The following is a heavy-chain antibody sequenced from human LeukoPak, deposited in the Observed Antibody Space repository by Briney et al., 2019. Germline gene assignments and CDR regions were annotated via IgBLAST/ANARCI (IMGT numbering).Heavy chain of an antibody. CDR3: ARDTRYFDY. V-gene: IGHV3-7*01. Sequence: PGGSLRLSCAASGFTFNNYWVTWVRQAPGKGLEWVGNINLDGSDKYYGDSVKGRFTISRDNAKNSLYLQMNSLRAEDTAVYYCARDTRYFDYWGQGNMVTVSS. J-gene: IGHJ4*02. CDR2: INLDGSDK. CDR1: GFTFNNYW.